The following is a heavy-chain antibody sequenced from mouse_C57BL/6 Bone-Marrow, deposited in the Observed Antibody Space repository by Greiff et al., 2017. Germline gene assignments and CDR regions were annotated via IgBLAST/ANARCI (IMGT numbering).Heavy chain of an antibody. CDR3: ASSSYFDY. Sequence: VQLQRSGAELLGPGASAKLSCTASGFNIKDAYMHGVKQRPEQGLEWIGWIDPENGDTEYASKFQGKATITADTSSSTAYMQLSSLTSEDSAVYYCASSSYFDYWGQGTTLTVSS. CDR2: IDPENGDT. D-gene: IGHD1-1*01. CDR1: GFNIKDAY. J-gene: IGHJ2*01. V-gene: IGHV14-4*01.